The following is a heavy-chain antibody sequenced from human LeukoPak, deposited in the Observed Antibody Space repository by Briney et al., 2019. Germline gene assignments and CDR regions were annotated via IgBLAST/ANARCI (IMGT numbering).Heavy chain of an antibody. V-gene: IGHV3-23*01. CDR2: ISGTNGIT. Sequence: GGSLRLSCTASGFSFSTTDMSWVRQTPGKGLEWVSGISGTNGITYYADLVKGRFNISRDNSKNTLYLQMHSLRAEDTAIYFCAKGGYFSFDMWGQGTKVTVSS. CDR3: AKGGYFSFDM. D-gene: IGHD2-2*03. J-gene: IGHJ3*02. CDR1: GFSFSTTD.